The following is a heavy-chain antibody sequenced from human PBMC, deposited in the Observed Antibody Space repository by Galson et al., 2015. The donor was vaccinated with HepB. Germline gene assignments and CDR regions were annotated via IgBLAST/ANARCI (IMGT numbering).Heavy chain of an antibody. J-gene: IGHJ6*03. CDR2: INSDGSST. CDR3: ARETSDFWSGIYYYYYMDV. D-gene: IGHD3-3*01. Sequence: SLRLSCAASGFTFSSYWMHWVRQAPGKGLVWVSRINSDGSSTSYADSVKGRFTISRDNAKNTLYLQMNSLRAEDTAVYYCARETSDFWSGIYYYYYMDVWGKGTTVTVSS. CDR1: GFTFSSYW. V-gene: IGHV3-74*01.